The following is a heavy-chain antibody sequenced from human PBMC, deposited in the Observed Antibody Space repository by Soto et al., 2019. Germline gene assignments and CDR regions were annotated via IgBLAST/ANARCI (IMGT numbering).Heavy chain of an antibody. CDR1: GASISSRNFY. V-gene: IGHV4-39*01. CDR3: ARHYYDSSGFSWIDY. CDR2: VYHTGTT. D-gene: IGHD3-22*01. J-gene: IGHJ4*02. Sequence: PSETLSLTCNVSGASISSRNFYWGWIRQSPRQGLEWLGSVYHTGTTYYTSSLKTRLTMSVDTSMNQFSLKLRSATAADTAIYYCARHYYDSSGFSWIDYWGQGTLVTVS.